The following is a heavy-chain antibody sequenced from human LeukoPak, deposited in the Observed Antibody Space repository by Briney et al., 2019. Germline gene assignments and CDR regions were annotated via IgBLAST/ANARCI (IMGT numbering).Heavy chain of an antibody. D-gene: IGHD4-11*01. V-gene: IGHV1-69*05. CDR3: ARGDLQHDYYYYMDV. CDR2: IIPIFGTA. J-gene: IGHJ6*03. Sequence: SVKVSCKASGGTFSSYAISWVRQAPGQGLEWMGGIIPIFGTANYAQKFQGRVTITTDESTSTAYMELSSLRSEDTAVYYCARGDLQHDYYYYMDVWGKGTTVTVSS. CDR1: GGTFSSYA.